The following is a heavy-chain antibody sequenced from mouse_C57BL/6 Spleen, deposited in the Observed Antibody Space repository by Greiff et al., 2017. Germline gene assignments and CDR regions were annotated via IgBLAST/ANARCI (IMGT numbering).Heavy chain of an antibody. D-gene: IGHD1-1*01. Sequence: QVQLQQPGAELVKPGASVKLSCKASGYTFTSYWMHWVKQRPGRGLEWIGRIDPNSGGTKYNEKFKSKATLTVDKPSSTAHMQLSSLTSEDSAVYYCAKVTTVPPHWYFDVWGTGTTVTVSS. CDR1: GYTFTSYW. CDR3: AKVTTVPPHWYFDV. CDR2: IDPNSGGT. V-gene: IGHV1-72*01. J-gene: IGHJ1*03.